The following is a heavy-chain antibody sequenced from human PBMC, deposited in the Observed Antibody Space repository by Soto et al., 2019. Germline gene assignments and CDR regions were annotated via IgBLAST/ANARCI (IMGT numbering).Heavy chain of an antibody. Sequence: QVQLQESGPGLVKPSETLSLTCTVSGGSINGYYWTWLRQSPTNGLEWIGYFHFSGSTKYNPSLESRLTISADTSQNQISLTLRSVTAADTAVYYCARASGYSYGYDDFFDNWGQGTLANVSS. V-gene: IGHV4-59*01. CDR2: FHFSGST. CDR3: ARASGYSYGYDDFFDN. CDR1: GGSINGYY. J-gene: IGHJ4*01. D-gene: IGHD5-18*01.